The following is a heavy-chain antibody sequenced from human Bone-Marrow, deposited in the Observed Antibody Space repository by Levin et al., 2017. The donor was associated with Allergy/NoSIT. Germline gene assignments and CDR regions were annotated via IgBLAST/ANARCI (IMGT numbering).Heavy chain of an antibody. D-gene: IGHD6-13*01. Sequence: SGESLKISCAASGFTFSSYWMSWVRQAPGKGLEWVANIKQDGSEKYYVDSVKGRFTISRDNAKNSLYLQMNSLRAEDTAVYYCARDSGVLEQLDNYYYGMDVWGQGTTVTVSS. J-gene: IGHJ6*02. CDR3: ARDSGVLEQLDNYYYGMDV. CDR2: IKQDGSEK. V-gene: IGHV3-7*01. CDR1: GFTFSSYW.